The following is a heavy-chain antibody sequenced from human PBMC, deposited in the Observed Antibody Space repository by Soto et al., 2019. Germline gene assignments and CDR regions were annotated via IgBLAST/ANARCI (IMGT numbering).Heavy chain of an antibody. V-gene: IGHV5-51*01. Sequence: GESLKISCKGSGYSFTSYWIGWVRQIPGKGLEWMGIIYPGDSDTRYSPSFQGQVTISADKSISTAYLQWSSLKASDTAMYYCERSLLYSSSSAPVYWGQGTLVTVSS. CDR2: IYPGDSDT. CDR3: ERSLLYSSSSAPVY. J-gene: IGHJ4*02. CDR1: GYSFTSYW. D-gene: IGHD6-6*01.